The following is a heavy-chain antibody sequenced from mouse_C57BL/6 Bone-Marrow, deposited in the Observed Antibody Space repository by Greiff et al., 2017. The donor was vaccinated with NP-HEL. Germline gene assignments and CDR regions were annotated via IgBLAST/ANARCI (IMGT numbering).Heavy chain of an antibody. Sequence: EVMLVESGGGLVQPGGSMKLSCVASGFTFSNYWMNWVRQSPEKGLEWVAQIRLKSDNYATHYAESVKGRFTISRDDSKSSVYLQMNNLRAEDTGIYYCTVLYLNFDYWGQGTTLTVSS. CDR2: IRLKSDNYAT. D-gene: IGHD2-12*01. V-gene: IGHV6-3*01. J-gene: IGHJ2*01. CDR3: TVLYLNFDY. CDR1: GFTFSNYW.